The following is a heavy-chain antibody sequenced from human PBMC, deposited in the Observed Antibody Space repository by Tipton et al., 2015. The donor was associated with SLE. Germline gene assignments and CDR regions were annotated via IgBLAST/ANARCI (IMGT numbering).Heavy chain of an antibody. CDR2: IYTSGST. CDR3: ASSFDY. J-gene: IGHJ4*02. CDR1: GGSISSSSYY. Sequence: LRLSCTVSGGSISSSSYYWGWIRQPPGKGLEWIGYIYTSGSTNYNPSLKSRVTISVDTSKNQFSLKLSSVTAADTAVYYCASSFDYWGQGTLVTVSS. V-gene: IGHV4-61*05.